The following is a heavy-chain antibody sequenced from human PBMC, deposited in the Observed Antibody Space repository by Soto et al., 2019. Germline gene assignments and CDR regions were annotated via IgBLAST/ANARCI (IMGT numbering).Heavy chain of an antibody. D-gene: IGHD3-3*01. J-gene: IGHJ4*02. V-gene: IGHV4-59*01. Sequence: SLTCTVSGGSISSYYWSWIRQPPGKGLEWIGYIYYSGSTNYNPSLKSRVTISVDTSKNQFSLKLSSVTAADTAVYYCAGLTYYDFWSGYPPGDYWGQGTLVTVSS. CDR1: GGSISSYY. CDR3: AGLTYYDFWSGYPPGDY. CDR2: IYYSGST.